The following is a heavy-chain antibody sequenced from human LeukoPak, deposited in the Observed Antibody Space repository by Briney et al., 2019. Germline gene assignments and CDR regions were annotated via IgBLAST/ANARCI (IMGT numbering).Heavy chain of an antibody. D-gene: IGHD1-26*01. J-gene: IGHJ4*02. V-gene: IGHV3-33*01. CDR2: IYCDGSEQ. CDR1: GFTFGSNG. Sequence: GGSLRLSCVGSGFTFGSNGMHWVRQAPGKGLEWVAVIYCDGSEQYYADSVKGRFTISRDNSKNTLYLQMNSLRVEDTATYHCARWGAGRTADYWGQRTQVTVSS. CDR3: ARWGAGRTADY.